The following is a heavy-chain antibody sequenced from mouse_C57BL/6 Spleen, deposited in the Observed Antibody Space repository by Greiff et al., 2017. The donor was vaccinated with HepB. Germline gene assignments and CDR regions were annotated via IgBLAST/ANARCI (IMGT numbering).Heavy chain of an antibody. Sequence: VQLQQPGAELVRPGSSVKLSCKASGYTFTSYWMDWVKQRPGQGLEWIGNIYPSDSETHYNPKFKDKATLTVDKSSSTAYMQLSSLTSEDSAVYYCARSAYDYDGLYFDYWGQGTTLTVSS. CDR1: GYTFTSYW. CDR3: ARSAYDYDGLYFDY. D-gene: IGHD2-4*01. CDR2: IYPSDSET. V-gene: IGHV1-61*01. J-gene: IGHJ2*01.